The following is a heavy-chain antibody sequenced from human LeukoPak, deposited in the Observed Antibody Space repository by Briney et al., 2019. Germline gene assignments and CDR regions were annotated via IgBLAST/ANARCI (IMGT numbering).Heavy chain of an antibody. D-gene: IGHD3-10*01. J-gene: IGHJ6*02. Sequence: SETLSLTCTVSGGSISSYYWSWIRQPPGKGLEWIGYIYYSGSTNYNPSLKSRVTISVDTSKNQFSLKLSSVTAADTAVYYCARHIRGYGMDVWGQGTTVTVSS. V-gene: IGHV4-59*08. CDR1: GGSISSYY. CDR3: ARHIRGYGMDV. CDR2: IYYSGST.